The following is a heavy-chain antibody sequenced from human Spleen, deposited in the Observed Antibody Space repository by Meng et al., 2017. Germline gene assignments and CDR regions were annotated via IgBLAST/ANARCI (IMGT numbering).Heavy chain of an antibody. D-gene: IGHD5-18*01. CDR3: ARERPGIQLGIGDFDY. CDR1: GGSISGSSYY. CDR2: GYYSGST. J-gene: IGHJ4*02. Sequence: SETLSLTCTVSGGSISGSSYYWVWIRQPPGKGLEWIGSGYYSGSTYYNPSLKSRVSISVDTSNNQFSLRLSSVAAADTAVYYCARERPGIQLGIGDFDYWGQGRLVTVSS. V-gene: IGHV4-39*07.